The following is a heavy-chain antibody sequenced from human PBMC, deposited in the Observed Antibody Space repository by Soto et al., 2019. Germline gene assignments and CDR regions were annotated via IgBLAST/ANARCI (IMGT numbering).Heavy chain of an antibody. Sequence: LXVSGEASLFTFSLVSMNWARQVPGKGLEWVASISSGSSDTWYADSVKGRFIISRDNAQNSLFLQMNTLRPEDTAMYYCARVAYWGPGTQVTVSS. V-gene: IGHV3-21*01. J-gene: IGHJ4*02. CDR2: ISSGSSDT. CDR3: ARVAY. CDR1: LFTFSLVS.